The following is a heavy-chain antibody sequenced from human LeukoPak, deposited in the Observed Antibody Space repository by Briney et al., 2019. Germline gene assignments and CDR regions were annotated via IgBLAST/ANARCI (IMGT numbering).Heavy chain of an antibody. CDR1: GGSISSYY. J-gene: IGHJ6*03. CDR3: ARIVGATMFYYYYYMDV. CDR2: IYYSGST. Sequence: SETLSLTCTVSGGSISSYYWSWIRQPPGKGLEWIGYIYYSGSTNYNPSLKSRVTISVDTSKNQFSLELSSVTAADTAVYYCARIVGATMFYYYYYMDVWGKGATVTVSS. D-gene: IGHD1-26*01. V-gene: IGHV4-59*01.